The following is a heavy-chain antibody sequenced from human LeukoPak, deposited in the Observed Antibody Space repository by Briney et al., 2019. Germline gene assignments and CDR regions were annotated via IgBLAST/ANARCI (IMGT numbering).Heavy chain of an antibody. D-gene: IGHD4-17*01. J-gene: IGHJ6*02. CDR1: GGSISSGDYY. Sequence: PSGTLSLTCTVSGGSISSGDYYWSWIRQPPGKGLEWIGYIYYSGSTYYNPSLKSRVTISVDTSKNQFSLKLSSVTAADTAVYYCARDSLRHDYGDYGSYYYGMDVWGQGTTVTVSS. CDR3: ARDSLRHDYGDYGSYYYGMDV. CDR2: IYYSGST. V-gene: IGHV4-30-4*01.